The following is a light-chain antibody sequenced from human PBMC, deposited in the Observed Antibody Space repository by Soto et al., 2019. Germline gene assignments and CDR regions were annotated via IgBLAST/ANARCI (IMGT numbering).Light chain of an antibody. J-gene: IGKJ3*01. CDR1: QIISSN. CDR2: GAS. CDR3: QQYNNWPQFT. V-gene: IGKV3-15*01. Sequence: DIVLTQSPATLSVSLGERVSLSCRASQIISSNLAGYQQKPGQIPRLLIYGASARAAGIPARFSGSGSGTEFTLTISSLQSEDFAVYYCQQYNNWPQFTFGPGTKVDV.